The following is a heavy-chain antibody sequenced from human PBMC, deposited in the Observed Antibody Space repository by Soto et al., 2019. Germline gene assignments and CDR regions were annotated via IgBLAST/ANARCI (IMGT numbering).Heavy chain of an antibody. J-gene: IGHJ3*01. CDR2: IFPGDSDI. V-gene: IGHV5-51*01. CDR1: GYKFTNSW. CDR3: ARLGNAFDV. Sequence: GESLKISCKGSGYKFTNSWIGWVRQMPGKGLEWMGIIFPGDSDIRYSPSLQGQVSISADKSIDTAYLQWRSLKASDTAMYYCARLGNAFDVWGQGTMVTVSS.